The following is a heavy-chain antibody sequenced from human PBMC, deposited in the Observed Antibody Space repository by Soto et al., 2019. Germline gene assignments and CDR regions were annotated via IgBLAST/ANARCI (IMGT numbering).Heavy chain of an antibody. CDR2: IYYSGST. CDR1: GGSTSSISYY. J-gene: IGHJ4*02. D-gene: IGHD3-10*01. CDR3: ARESYYGSGATVVGY. Sequence: PSETLSLTCTVSGGSTSSISYYWAWIRQPPGKGLEWIGSIYYSGSTYYNPSLKSRVTISVDTSKNQFSLKLNSVTAADTAVYYCARESYYGSGATVVGYWGLGTLVTVSS. V-gene: IGHV4-39*07.